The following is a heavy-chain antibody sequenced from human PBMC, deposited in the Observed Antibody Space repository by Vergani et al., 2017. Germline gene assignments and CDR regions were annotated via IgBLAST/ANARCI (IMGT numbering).Heavy chain of an antibody. CDR2: IIPIFGTA. Sequence: QVHLEQSGTEVKKPGSSVKVSCKASGGTFSSYAISWVRQAPGQGLEWMGGIIPIFGTANYAQKFQGRVTITADESTSTAYMELSSLRSEDTAVYYCASVAAYCGGDCTIGSFDIWGQGTMVTVSS. J-gene: IGHJ3*02. D-gene: IGHD2-21*01. CDR3: ASVAAYCGGDCTIGSFDI. CDR1: GGTFSSYA. V-gene: IGHV1-69*12.